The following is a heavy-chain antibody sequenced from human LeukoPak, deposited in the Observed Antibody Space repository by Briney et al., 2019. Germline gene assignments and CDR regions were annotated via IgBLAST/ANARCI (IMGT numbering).Heavy chain of an antibody. CDR1: GFTFSSYA. D-gene: IGHD6-19*01. CDR3: ARDSSGWYCIANIDY. Sequence: GGSLRLSCTASGFTFSSYAMHWVRQAPGKGLEWVAVISYDGSNKDYADSVKGRFTISRDNSKNTLYLQMNSLRADDTAVYYCARDSSGWYCIANIDYWGQGTLVTVSS. V-gene: IGHV3-30-3*01. CDR2: ISYDGSNK. J-gene: IGHJ4*02.